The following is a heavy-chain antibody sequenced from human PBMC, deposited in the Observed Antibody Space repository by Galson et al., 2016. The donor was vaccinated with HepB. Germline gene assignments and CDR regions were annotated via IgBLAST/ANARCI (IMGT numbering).Heavy chain of an antibody. D-gene: IGHD5-24*01. CDR3: VKGKGATSVVMATIISGSHYFPMDV. Sequence: SVKVSCKASGGAFSTFSINWVRQAPGQGPEWMGGITPIIGTSNYAQKFHDRVTITEDESTSTAYLELTSLRPEDTAVYYCVKGKGATSVVMATIISGSHYFPMDVWGQGIMVTVSS. J-gene: IGHJ6*02. CDR1: GGAFSTFS. CDR2: ITPIIGTS. V-gene: IGHV1-69*13.